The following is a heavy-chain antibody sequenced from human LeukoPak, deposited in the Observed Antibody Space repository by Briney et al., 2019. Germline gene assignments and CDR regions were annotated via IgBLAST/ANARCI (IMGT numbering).Heavy chain of an antibody. V-gene: IGHV3-30*02. CDR1: GFTFSSYG. CDR2: IRYDGSNK. J-gene: IGHJ4*02. CDR3: AKDLYYYDSSGSHYFDY. D-gene: IGHD3-22*01. Sequence: GGSLRLSCAASGFTFSSYGMHWVRQAPGKGLGWVAFIRYDGSNKYYADSVKGRFTISRDNSKNTLYLQVNSLRAEDTAVYYCAKDLYYYDSSGSHYFDYWGQGTLVTVSS.